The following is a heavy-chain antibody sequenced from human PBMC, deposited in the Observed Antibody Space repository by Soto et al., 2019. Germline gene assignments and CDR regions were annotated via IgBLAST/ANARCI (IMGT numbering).Heavy chain of an antibody. CDR3: AKSTNYGDIRY. CDR2: ISGSGGST. V-gene: IGHV3-23*01. D-gene: IGHD4-17*01. CDR1: GFPFSSYA. Sequence: PGGSLRLSCAASGFPFSSYAMHWVRQAPGEGQGLRRGLEWVSAISGSGGSTYYADSVKGRFTISRDNSKNTLYLQMNSLRAEDTAVYYCAKSTNYGDIRYWGQGTLVTVSS. J-gene: IGHJ4*02.